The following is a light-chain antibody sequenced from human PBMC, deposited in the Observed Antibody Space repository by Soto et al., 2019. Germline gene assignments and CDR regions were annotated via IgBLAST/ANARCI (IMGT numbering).Light chain of an antibody. V-gene: IGKV1-5*01. Sequence: DIQMTQSPSALSASVGDRVTLTCRASQSISGWLAWYQLKPGKAPKLLIYDGSSLESGVTSRFSGSGSGAEFTLTISSLQADDFATYYCQQYNDYSTFGQGTKVEIK. CDR1: QSISGW. CDR2: DGS. CDR3: QQYNDYST. J-gene: IGKJ1*01.